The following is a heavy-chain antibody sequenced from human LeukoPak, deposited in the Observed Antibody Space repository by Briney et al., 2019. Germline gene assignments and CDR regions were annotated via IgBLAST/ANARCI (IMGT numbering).Heavy chain of an antibody. CDR3: AREGFYFFDF. Sequence: GGSLRLSYAASGFTFSDYYMSWVRQVPGKGLEWVANIKQDGSEKTYADSVRGRFTIFRDNAKDSVYLQMNSLRAEDSAIYYCAREGFYFFDFWGQGTLVTVSS. CDR2: IKQDGSEK. V-gene: IGHV3-7*01. J-gene: IGHJ4*01. CDR1: GFTFSDYY.